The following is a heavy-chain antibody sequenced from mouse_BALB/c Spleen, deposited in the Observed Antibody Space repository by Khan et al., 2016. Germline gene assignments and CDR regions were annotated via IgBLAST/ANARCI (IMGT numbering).Heavy chain of an antibody. CDR3: ARDDQDYDAWFAS. CDR2: IWAGGST. Sequence: QMQLEESGPGLVAPSQSLSITCTVSGFSLTNSGVHWVRQPPGKGLDWLGVIWAGGSTAYNSALMSSLSITKDNSQTQVFLKMNSLKTDDTAMYYCARDDQDYDAWFASWGQGTLVTVSA. V-gene: IGHV2-9*02. J-gene: IGHJ3*01. D-gene: IGHD2-4*01. CDR1: GFSLTNSG.